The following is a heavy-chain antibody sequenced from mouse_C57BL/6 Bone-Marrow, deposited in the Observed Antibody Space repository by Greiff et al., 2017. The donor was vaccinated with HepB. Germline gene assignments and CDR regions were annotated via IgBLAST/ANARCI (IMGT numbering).Heavy chain of an antibody. D-gene: IGHD1-1*01. CDR2: INPNNGGT. V-gene: IGHV1-26*01. CDR1: GYTFTDYY. CDR3: ATSPYYGSSRYYAMDY. J-gene: IGHJ4*01. Sequence: EVQLQQSGPELVKPGASVKISCKASGYTFTDYYMNWVKQSHGKSLEWIGDINPNNGGTSYNQKFKGKATLTVDKSSSTAYMELRSLTSEDSAVYYCATSPYYGSSRYYAMDYWGQGTSVTVSS.